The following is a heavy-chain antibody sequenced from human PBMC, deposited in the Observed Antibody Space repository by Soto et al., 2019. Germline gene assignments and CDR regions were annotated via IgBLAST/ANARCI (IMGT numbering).Heavy chain of an antibody. CDR2: IFSGGTT. CDR1: GFTVSSSY. Sequence: EVQLVETGGGLIQPGGSLRLSCAASGFTVSSSYMSWVRQAPGRGLEWVSTIFSGGTTHYADSVKGRFTISRDSSKNTLFLQLNSLRAEDTAIYYCARETVPPSYHYYDCWGQGTQVTVSS. V-gene: IGHV3-53*02. D-gene: IGHD2-2*02. J-gene: IGHJ4*02. CDR3: ARETVPPSYHYYDC.